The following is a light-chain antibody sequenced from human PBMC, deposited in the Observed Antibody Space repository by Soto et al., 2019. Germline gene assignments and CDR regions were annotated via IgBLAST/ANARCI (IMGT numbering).Light chain of an antibody. CDR3: QQYDNLPLT. J-gene: IGKJ4*01. CDR1: QDISNY. CDR2: DAS. V-gene: IGKV1-33*01. Sequence: EIPMTQAPSPPFSTLRDKDTVTFQARQDISNYLNWYQQKPGKAPKLLIYDASNLETGVPSRFSGSGSGTDFTFTISSLQPEDIATYYCQQYDNLPLTFGGGTKV.